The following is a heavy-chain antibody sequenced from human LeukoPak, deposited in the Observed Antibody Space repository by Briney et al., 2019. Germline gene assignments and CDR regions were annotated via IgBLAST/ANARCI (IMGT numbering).Heavy chain of an antibody. D-gene: IGHD6-19*01. CDR1: GFTFSSYA. V-gene: IGHV3-23*01. CDR3: AEDQDSGWYFTVNLPMDV. CDR2: ISGSGGST. Sequence: GGSLRLSCAASGFTFSSYAMSWVRQAPGKGLEWVSAISGSGGSTYYADSVKGRFTISRGNSKNTLYLQMNSLRAEDTAVYYCAEDQDSGWYFTVNLPMDVWGQGTTVTVSS. J-gene: IGHJ6*02.